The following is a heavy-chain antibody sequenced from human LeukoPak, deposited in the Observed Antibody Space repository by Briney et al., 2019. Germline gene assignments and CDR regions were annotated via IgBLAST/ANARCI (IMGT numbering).Heavy chain of an antibody. V-gene: IGHV4-59*01. CDR3: ARADRDGYNYASLDY. J-gene: IGHJ4*02. CDR1: GGSISSYY. D-gene: IGHD5-24*01. CDR2: IYYSGST. Sequence: SETLSLTCTVSGGSISSYYWSWIRQPPGKGLEWIGYIYYSGSTNYNPSLKSRVTISVDTSKNQFSLKLSPVTAADTAVYYCARADRDGYNYASLDYWGQGTLVTVSS.